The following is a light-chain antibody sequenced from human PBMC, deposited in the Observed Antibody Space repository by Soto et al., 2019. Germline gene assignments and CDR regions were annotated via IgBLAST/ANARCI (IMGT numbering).Light chain of an antibody. CDR2: EVS. CDR1: SSDVGGYNY. V-gene: IGLV2-14*01. Sequence: QSVLTQPSSVSGSPGQSITISCTGTSSDVGGYNYLSWYQQNPGKAPKVMIYEVSNRPSGVSNRFSGSKSGNTASLTISGRQAEDEADYYCSSYTTSGTPVFGGGTKLTVL. J-gene: IGLJ3*02. CDR3: SSYTTSGTPV.